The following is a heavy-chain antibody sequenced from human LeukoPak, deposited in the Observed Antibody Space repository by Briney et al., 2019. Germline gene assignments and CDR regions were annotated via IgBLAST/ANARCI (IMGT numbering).Heavy chain of an antibody. CDR3: ARDYRPGGQWLVLRGGFDY. J-gene: IGHJ4*02. CDR2: ISYDGSNK. Sequence: PGGSLRLSCAASGFTFSSYAMHWVRQTPGKGLEWVAVISYDGSNKYYADSVKGRFTISRGNSKNTLYLQMNSLRAEDTAVYYCARDYRPGGQWLVLRGGFDYWGQGTLVTVSS. CDR1: GFTFSSYA. D-gene: IGHD6-19*01. V-gene: IGHV3-30*04.